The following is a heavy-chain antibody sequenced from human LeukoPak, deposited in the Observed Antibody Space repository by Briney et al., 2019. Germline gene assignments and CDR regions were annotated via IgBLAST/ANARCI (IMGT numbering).Heavy chain of an antibody. J-gene: IGHJ4*02. CDR2: ISSSSSYI. CDR3: ARATAYSIAAFDY. D-gene: IGHD6-13*01. CDR1: GFTFSSYS. Sequence: GGSLRLSCAASGFTFSSYSLNWVRQAPGKGLEWVSSISSSSSYIYYADSVKGRFTISRDNAKNSLYLQMNSLRAEDTAVYYCARATAYSIAAFDYWGQGTLVTVSS. V-gene: IGHV3-21*01.